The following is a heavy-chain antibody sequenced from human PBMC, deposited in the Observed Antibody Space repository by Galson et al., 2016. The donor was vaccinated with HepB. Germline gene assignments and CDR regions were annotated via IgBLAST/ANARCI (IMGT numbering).Heavy chain of an antibody. V-gene: IGHV4-4*07. CDR3: ARAPALGSGSHIRD. D-gene: IGHD3-10*02. CDR1: GAATTTSY. J-gene: IGHJ4*02. CDR2: VYTTGST. Sequence: SETLSLTCIPSGAATTTSYWTWIRQPPGKGLEWIGDVYTTGSTRYSPSLKSRATISTEAAAVQFSLMLNSLTAADTAIFYCARAPALGSGSHIRDWGQGLLVTVSS.